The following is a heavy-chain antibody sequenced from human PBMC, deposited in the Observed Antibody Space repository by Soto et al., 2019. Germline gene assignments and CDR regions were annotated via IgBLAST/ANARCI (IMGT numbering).Heavy chain of an antibody. D-gene: IGHD3-3*01. CDR3: ARSPATYDFWRGYYSYYYYYMDV. CDR1: GYTFTSYD. CDR2: MNPNSGNT. V-gene: IGHV1-8*01. Sequence: QVQLVQSGAEVKKPGASVKVSCKASGYTFTSYDINWVRQATGQGLEWMGWMNPNSGNTGYAQKFQGRVTMTRNTSISTAYMELSSLRSEDTAVYYCARSPATYDFWRGYYSYYYYYMDVCGKGTTVTVSS. J-gene: IGHJ6*03.